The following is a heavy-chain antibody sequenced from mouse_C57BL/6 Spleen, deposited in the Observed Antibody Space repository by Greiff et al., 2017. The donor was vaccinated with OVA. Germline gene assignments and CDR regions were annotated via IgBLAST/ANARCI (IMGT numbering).Heavy chain of an antibody. CDR1: GYTFTSYG. D-gene: IGHD1-1*01. J-gene: IGHJ3*01. CDR3: AREGTTESWFAY. V-gene: IGHV1-81*01. Sequence: QVQLKESGAELARPGASVKLSCKASGYTFTSYGISWVKQRTGQGLEWIGEIYPRSGNTYYNEKFKGKATLTADKSSSTAYMELRSLTSEDSAVYFCAREGTTESWFAYWGQGTLVTVSA. CDR2: IYPRSGNT.